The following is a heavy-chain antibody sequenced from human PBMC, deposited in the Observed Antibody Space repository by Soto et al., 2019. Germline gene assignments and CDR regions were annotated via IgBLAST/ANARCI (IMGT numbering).Heavy chain of an antibody. Sequence: PSETLSLTCRVSGGSISSSRYYGGWIRQPPGKGLEWIGTIYYRGSMYYNPSLKSRVTVSVDTSNNQFSLKLSSVTAADTAVYYCARHLDGNWFDPWGQGTLVTVSS. CDR2: IYYRGSM. V-gene: IGHV4-39*01. CDR1: GGSISSSRYY. CDR3: ARHLDGNWFDP. J-gene: IGHJ5*02.